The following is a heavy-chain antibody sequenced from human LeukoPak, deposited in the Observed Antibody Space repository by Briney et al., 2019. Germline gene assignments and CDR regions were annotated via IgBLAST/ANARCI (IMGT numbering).Heavy chain of an antibody. D-gene: IGHD4-23*01. CDR3: ARGNGGD. CDR1: GGSISSYY. V-gene: IGHV4-59*12. J-gene: IGHJ4*02. CDR2: IYYSGST. Sequence: SETLSLTCTVSGGSISSYYWSWIRQPPGKGLEWIGYIYYSGSTNYNPSLKSRVTISVDTSKNQFSLKLSSVTAADTAVYYCARGNGGDWGQGTLVTVSS.